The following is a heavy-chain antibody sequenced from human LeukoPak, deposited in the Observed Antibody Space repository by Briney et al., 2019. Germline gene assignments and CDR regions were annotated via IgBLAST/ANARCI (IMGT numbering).Heavy chain of an antibody. V-gene: IGHV1-2*04. CDR3: ARGLLWFGEPTLDY. D-gene: IGHD3-10*01. CDR1: GYTFTGYY. Sequence: ASVKVSCKASGYTFTGYYMHWVRQAPGQGLEWMGWINPNSGGTNYAQKFQGWVTMTRDTSISTAYMELSRLRSDGTAVYYCARGLLWFGEPTLDYWGQGTLVTVSS. J-gene: IGHJ4*02. CDR2: INPNSGGT.